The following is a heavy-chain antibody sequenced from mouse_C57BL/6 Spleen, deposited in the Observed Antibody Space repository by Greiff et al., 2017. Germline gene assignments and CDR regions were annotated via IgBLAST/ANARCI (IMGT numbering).Heavy chain of an antibody. V-gene: IGHV1-55*01. CDR3: ARRCYGYDDGDFEG. J-gene: IGHJ1*03. CDR2: IYPGNGST. Sequence: QVQLQQPGAELVKPGASVKMSCKASGYTFTSYWITWVKQRPGQGLEWIGDIYPGNGSTNYNEKFKGKATLTVDTSSSTAYMQLSSLTSEDSAVDYCARRCYGYDDGDFEGWGTGTTVTVSS. D-gene: IGHD2-2*01. CDR1: GYTFTSYW.